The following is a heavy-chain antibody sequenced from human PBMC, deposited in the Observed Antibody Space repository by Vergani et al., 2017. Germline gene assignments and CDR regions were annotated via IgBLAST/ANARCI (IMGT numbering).Heavy chain of an antibody. CDR2: IYYSGST. Sequence: QLQLQESGPGLVKPSATLSLTCSVSGASIRSSNYYWGWIRQPPGKGLEWIASIYYSGSTYYNPSLKIRVTISVDMSKNQFSLKLSSVTAADTAVYFCARHSTVEWLVKLGWIDPWGQGSLVTVSS. CDR3: ARHSTVEWLVKLGWIDP. CDR1: GASIRSSNYY. J-gene: IGHJ5*02. D-gene: IGHD6-19*01. V-gene: IGHV4-39*01.